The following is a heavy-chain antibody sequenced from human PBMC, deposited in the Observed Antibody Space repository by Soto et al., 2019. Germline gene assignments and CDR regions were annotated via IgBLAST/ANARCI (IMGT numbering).Heavy chain of an antibody. Sequence: ASVKVSCKASGYTFTSYAMHWVRQAPGQRLEWMGWINAGNGNTKYSQKFQGRVTITRDTSASTAYMELSSLRSEDTAVYYCARDSSGYCSGGSCYSDAFDYWGQGTLVTVPQ. CDR2: INAGNGNT. CDR3: ARDSSGYCSGGSCYSDAFDY. CDR1: GYTFTSYA. J-gene: IGHJ4*02. V-gene: IGHV1-3*01. D-gene: IGHD2-15*01.